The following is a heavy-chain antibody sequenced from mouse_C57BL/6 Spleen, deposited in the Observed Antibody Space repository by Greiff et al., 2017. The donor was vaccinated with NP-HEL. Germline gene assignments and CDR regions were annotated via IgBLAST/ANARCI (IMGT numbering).Heavy chain of an antibody. D-gene: IGHD1-1*01. V-gene: IGHV1-58*01. CDR1: GYTFTSYG. Sequence: EVKLVESGAELVRPGSSVKMSCKTSGYTFTSYGINWVKQRPGQGLEWIGYIYIGNGYTEYNEKFKGKATLTSDTSSSTAYMQLSSLTSEDSAIYFCAREYYGSSYIHFDYWGQGTTLTVSS. CDR3: AREYYGSSYIHFDY. J-gene: IGHJ2*01. CDR2: IYIGNGYT.